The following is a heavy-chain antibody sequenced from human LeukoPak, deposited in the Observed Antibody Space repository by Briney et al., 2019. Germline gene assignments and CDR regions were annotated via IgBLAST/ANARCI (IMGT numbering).Heavy chain of an antibody. CDR1: GDSISSGSCY. CDR3: ARRPARGIITHAFDI. CDR2: IDESGRK. J-gene: IGHJ3*02. D-gene: IGHD3-16*02. V-gene: IGHV4-39*01. Sequence: SETLSLTCTVSGDSISSGSCYWGWIRQPPGEGLERIGSIDESGRKYYNPSLTSRVTLSSDTSKNQFSVNLYSVTTADTAVYYCARRPARGIITHAFDIWGQGRKVTVSS.